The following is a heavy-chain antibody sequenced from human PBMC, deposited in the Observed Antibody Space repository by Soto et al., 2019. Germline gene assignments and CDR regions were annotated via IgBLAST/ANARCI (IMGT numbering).Heavy chain of an antibody. CDR3: ARGRTTMTVSLSSRGGNWFDP. CDR1: GGSISSTGYY. D-gene: IGHD3-22*01. V-gene: IGHV4-39*01. J-gene: IGHJ5*02. CDR2: IYNSGST. Sequence: SETLSLTCPVSGGSISSTGYYWVWIRLPPGKGLEWIGSIYNSGSTYYNPSLKGRVTISVDTSKNLFSLRLSSVTAADTAVYYCARGRTTMTVSLSSRGGNWFDPWGQGTLVTVSS.